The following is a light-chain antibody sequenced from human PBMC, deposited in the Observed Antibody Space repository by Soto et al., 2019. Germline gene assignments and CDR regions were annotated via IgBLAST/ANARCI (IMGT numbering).Light chain of an antibody. Sequence: EIVLTQSPGTLSLSPGGRATLSCRASQSVSSDLAWYQQKPGQAPRLLIYDASNRATGIPARFSGSGSGTDFTLTISSLEPEDFAVYYCQQRSSWPPITFGQGTRLEIK. CDR3: QQRSSWPPIT. CDR1: QSVSSD. J-gene: IGKJ5*01. CDR2: DAS. V-gene: IGKV3-11*01.